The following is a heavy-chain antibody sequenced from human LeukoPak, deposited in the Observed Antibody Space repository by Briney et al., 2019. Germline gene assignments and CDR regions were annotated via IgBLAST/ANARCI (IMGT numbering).Heavy chain of an antibody. D-gene: IGHD6-25*01. CDR2: IRYDGSNK. Sequence: GGSLRLSCAASGFTFSSYGMHWVRQAPGKGLEWVAFIRYDGSNKYYADSVKGRFTISRDNSKNTLYLQMNSLRAEDTAVYYCAKGMGFSSGPVGAFDIWGQGTMVTVSS. CDR1: GFTFSSYG. V-gene: IGHV3-30*02. CDR3: AKGMGFSSGPVGAFDI. J-gene: IGHJ3*02.